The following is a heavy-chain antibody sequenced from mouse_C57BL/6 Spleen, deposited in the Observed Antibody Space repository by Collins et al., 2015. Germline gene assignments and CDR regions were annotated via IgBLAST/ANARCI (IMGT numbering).Heavy chain of an antibody. CDR3: ARLDYYGSNFDY. Sequence: QVQLQQPGAELVKPGASVKLSCKASGYTFTSYWMHWVKQRPGQGLEWIGEINPSNGRTNYNEKFKSKATLTVDKSSSTAYMQLSSLTSEDSAVYYCARLDYYGSNFDYWGQGTTLTVSS. J-gene: IGHJ2*01. D-gene: IGHD1-1*01. V-gene: IGHV1S81*02. CDR2: INPSNGRT. CDR1: GYTFTSYW.